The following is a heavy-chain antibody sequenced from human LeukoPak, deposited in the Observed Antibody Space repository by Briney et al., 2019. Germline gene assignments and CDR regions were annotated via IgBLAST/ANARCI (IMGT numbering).Heavy chain of an antibody. CDR2: IYTSGST. J-gene: IGHJ5*02. V-gene: IGHV4-61*02. CDR3: ARDLGAAGTTGRFDP. D-gene: IGHD6-13*01. CDR1: GGSISSGDYY. Sequence: PSQTLSLTCTVSGGSISSGDYYWSWIRQPAGKGLEWIGRIYTSGSTNYNPSLKSRVTMSVDTSKNQFSLKLSSVTAADTAVYYCARDLGAAGTTGRFDPWGQGTLVTVSS.